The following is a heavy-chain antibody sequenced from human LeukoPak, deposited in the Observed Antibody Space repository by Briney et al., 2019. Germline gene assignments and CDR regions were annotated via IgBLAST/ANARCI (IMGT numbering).Heavy chain of an antibody. CDR1: GGSISSGGYS. CDR3: ARAHNWNDVSWFDP. Sequence: SETLSLTCAVSGGSISSGGYSWSWIRQPPGKGLEWIGYIYHSGSTYYNPSLKSRVTMSVDRSKNQFSLELSSVTAADTAVYYCARAHNWNDVSWFDPWGQGTLVNVSS. CDR2: IYHSGST. V-gene: IGHV4-30-2*01. J-gene: IGHJ5*02. D-gene: IGHD1-20*01.